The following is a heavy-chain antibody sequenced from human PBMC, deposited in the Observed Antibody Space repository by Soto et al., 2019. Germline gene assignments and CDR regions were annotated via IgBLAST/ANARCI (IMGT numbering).Heavy chain of an antibody. Sequence: EVQLVESGGGLVQPGRSLRLSCAASGFTFDDYAMHWVRQAPGKGLEWVSGISWNSGSIGYADSVKGRFTISRDNAKNSLYLQMNSLRAEDTALYYCAKDMTVLGGVPAASHGYFDLWGRGTLVTVSS. CDR2: ISWNSGSI. J-gene: IGHJ2*01. D-gene: IGHD2-2*01. CDR3: AKDMTVLGGVPAASHGYFDL. V-gene: IGHV3-9*01. CDR1: GFTFDDYA.